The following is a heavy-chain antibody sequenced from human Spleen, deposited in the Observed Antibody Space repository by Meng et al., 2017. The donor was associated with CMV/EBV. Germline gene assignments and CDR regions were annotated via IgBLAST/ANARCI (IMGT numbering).Heavy chain of an antibody. CDR3: GTERLGGATALDY. CDR1: GFTFSSYW. Sequence: GGSLRLSCAASGFTFSSYWMSWVRQAPGKGLEWVANIKEDGTKTYYVDSVKGRFTISRDNAKNSLYLQMNGLRVEDTAVYYCGTERLGGATALDYWGQGTLVTVSS. CDR2: IKEDGTKT. D-gene: IGHD1-26*01. V-gene: IGHV3-7*01. J-gene: IGHJ4*02.